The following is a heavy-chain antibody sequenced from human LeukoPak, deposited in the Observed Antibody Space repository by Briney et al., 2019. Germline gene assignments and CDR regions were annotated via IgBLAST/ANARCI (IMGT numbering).Heavy chain of an antibody. CDR1: GFTFSNAW. J-gene: IGHJ6*03. V-gene: IGHV3-15*01. CDR2: IKSKTDGGTT. CDR3: TTDLVRDIVATAGYYYYVDV. Sequence: GGSLRLSCAASGFTFSNAWMSWVRQAPGKGLEWVGRIKSKTDGGTTDYAAPVKGRFTISRDDSKNTLYLQMNSLKTEDTAVYYCTTDLVRDIVATAGYYYYVDVWGKGTTVTVSS. D-gene: IGHD5-12*01.